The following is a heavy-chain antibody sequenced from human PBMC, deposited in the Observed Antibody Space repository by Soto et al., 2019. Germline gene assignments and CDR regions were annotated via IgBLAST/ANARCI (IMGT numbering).Heavy chain of an antibody. CDR3: AKGRYLDWLSLDVPSDY. J-gene: IGHJ4*02. D-gene: IGHD3-9*01. V-gene: IGHV3-30*18. Sequence: QVQLVESGGGVVQPGRILRLSCAASGFTFSSYGMHWVRQAPGKGLEWVAVISYDGSNKYYADSVKGRFTISRDNSKNTLYLQMNSLRAEDTAVYYCAKGRYLDWLSLDVPSDYWGQGTLVTVSS. CDR1: GFTFSSYG. CDR2: ISYDGSNK.